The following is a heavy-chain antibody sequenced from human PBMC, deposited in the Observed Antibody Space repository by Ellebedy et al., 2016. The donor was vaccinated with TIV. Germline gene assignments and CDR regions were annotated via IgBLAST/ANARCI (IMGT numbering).Heavy chain of an antibody. V-gene: IGHV4-59*01. Sequence: GSLRLSCAVSGGSINNYYWSWIRQSPGKGLEWMAYIFYSGTTSYNPSLQSRLTISVDTSKNQFSLRLSSVTAADTAVYYCARHEGSGTTYLTSLDYWGQGTLVTVSS. CDR3: ARHEGSGTTYLTSLDY. J-gene: IGHJ4*02. CDR1: GGSINNYY. CDR2: IFYSGTT. D-gene: IGHD2/OR15-2a*01.